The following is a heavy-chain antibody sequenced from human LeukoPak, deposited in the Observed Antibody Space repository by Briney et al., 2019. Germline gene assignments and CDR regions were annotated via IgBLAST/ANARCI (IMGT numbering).Heavy chain of an antibody. J-gene: IGHJ3*02. D-gene: IGHD3-22*01. V-gene: IGHV4-59*01. CDR2: MKSRGRS. CDR3: AREKTAYYYDSSGYSEGAFDI. CDR1: GGSINRDF. Sequence: SETLSLTCTVSGGSINRDFWTWIRQPPGQGLEWIGSMKSRGRSDFNPSLRSRVTLSVDTSKNQISLKLTSVTAADTAVYFCAREKTAYYYDSSGYSEGAFDIWGQGTMVTVSS.